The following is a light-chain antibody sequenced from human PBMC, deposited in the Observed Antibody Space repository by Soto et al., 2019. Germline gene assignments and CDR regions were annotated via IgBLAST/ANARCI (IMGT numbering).Light chain of an antibody. CDR3: QQYNSFSWT. Sequence: DIQMTQSPSTLSVSVGDRVAITCRASQSVNSWLAWYQQKPGKAPKLLIYDASILESGVPSRFSGSGSGTEFTLTISRPQPDDFATYYCQQYNSFSWTFGQGTKVDIK. J-gene: IGKJ1*01. CDR2: DAS. V-gene: IGKV1-5*01. CDR1: QSVNSW.